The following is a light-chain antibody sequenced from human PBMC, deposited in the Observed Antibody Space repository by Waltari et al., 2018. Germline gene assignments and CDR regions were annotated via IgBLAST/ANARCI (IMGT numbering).Light chain of an antibody. V-gene: IGLV2-11*01. Sequence: QSALTPPRSVSGSPGQSVTISCTGTSRDVGGSNYVSWYQQHPGKVPKLIIFDVSTRPSGVPNRFSGSKSGNTASLTISGLLAEDEADYYCCSYAGSYTLIFGGGTKMTVL. J-gene: IGLJ2*01. CDR2: DVS. CDR3: CSYAGSYTLI. CDR1: SRDVGGSNY.